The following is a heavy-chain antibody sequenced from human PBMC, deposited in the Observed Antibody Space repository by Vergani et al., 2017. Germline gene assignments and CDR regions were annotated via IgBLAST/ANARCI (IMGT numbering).Heavy chain of an antibody. Sequence: QVQLQQWGPGLLKPSETLSLTCAVYGGSLSGYYWSWIRLAPGKGLEWIGEINHSGTINYNPTLKSPFNVSIDTSRDHFSLELRSVSAVNTAVYFCARRAERWETLLRDDFDVWGQGTFVTVSP. D-gene: IGHD1-26*01. V-gene: IGHV4-34*01. CDR2: INHSGTI. CDR3: ARRAERWETLLRDDFDV. CDR1: GGSLSGYY. J-gene: IGHJ3*01.